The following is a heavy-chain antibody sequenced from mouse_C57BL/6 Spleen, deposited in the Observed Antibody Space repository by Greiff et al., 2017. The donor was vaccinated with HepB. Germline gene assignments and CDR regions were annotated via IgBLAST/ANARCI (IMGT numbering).Heavy chain of an antibody. CDR3: ARNYYGSPSSFDV. CDR2: IYPGDGDT. D-gene: IGHD1-1*01. J-gene: IGHJ1*03. V-gene: IGHV1-82*01. CDR1: GYAFSSSW. Sequence: QVQLQQSGPELVKPGASVKISCKASGYAFSSSWMNWVKQRPGKGLEWIGRIYPGDGDTNYNGKFKGKATLTANKSSSTAYMQLSSLTSEDSAVYFCARNYYGSPSSFDVWGTGTTVTVSS.